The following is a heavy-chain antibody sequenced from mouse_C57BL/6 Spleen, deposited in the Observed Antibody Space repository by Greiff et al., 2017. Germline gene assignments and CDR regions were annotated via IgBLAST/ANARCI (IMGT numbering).Heavy chain of an antibody. Sequence: EVQLVESGGGLVKPGGSLKLSCAASGFTFSSSAMSWVRQTPEKRLEWVATISDGGSYTYYPDNVKGRFTISRDNAKNNLYLQMSHLKSEDTTMYYCARDSGKDYAMDYWGQGTSVTVSS. V-gene: IGHV5-4*01. CDR2: ISDGGSYT. J-gene: IGHJ4*01. CDR1: GFTFSSSA. D-gene: IGHD1-1*01. CDR3: ARDSGKDYAMDY.